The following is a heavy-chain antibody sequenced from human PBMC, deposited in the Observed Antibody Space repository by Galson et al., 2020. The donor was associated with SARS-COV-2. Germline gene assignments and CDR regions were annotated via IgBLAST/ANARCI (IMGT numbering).Heavy chain of an antibody. CDR2: INHSGST. J-gene: IGHJ6*02. Sequence: SQASETLSLTCAVYGGSFSGYYWSWIRQPPGKGLECIGEINHSGSTNYNPSLKSRVTISVDTSKNQFSLKLSSVTAADTAVYYCARGPITMVRGLRTYYYYYGMDVWGQGTTVTVSS. CDR3: ARGPITMVRGLRTYYYYYGMDV. V-gene: IGHV4-34*01. CDR1: GGSFSGYY. D-gene: IGHD3-10*01.